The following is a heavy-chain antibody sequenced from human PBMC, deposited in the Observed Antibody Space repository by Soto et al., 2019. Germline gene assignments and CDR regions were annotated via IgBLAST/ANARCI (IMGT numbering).Heavy chain of an antibody. D-gene: IGHD3-10*01. Sequence: EVQLVESGGGLVKPGGSLRLSCAASGFTFSSYSMNWVRQAPGKGLEWVSSISSSSSYIYYADSVKGRFTISRDNAKNSLYLQMNSLRAEDTAVYYCARASRGSGSSYYYGMDVWGQGTTVTVSS. V-gene: IGHV3-21*01. J-gene: IGHJ6*02. CDR2: ISSSSSYI. CDR3: ARASRGSGSSYYYGMDV. CDR1: GFTFSSYS.